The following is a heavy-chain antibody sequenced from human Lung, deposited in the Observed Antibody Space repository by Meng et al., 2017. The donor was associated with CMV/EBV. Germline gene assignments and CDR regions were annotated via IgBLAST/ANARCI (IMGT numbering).Heavy chain of an antibody. Sequence: SVKVSCKASGGTFSNYAITWVRQAPGQGLEWMGGIIPVVGTVHYAQRFQGRVTITADKFTSTVYMELSSLKSEDTAIYYCAKDSRSSSWYLLAAYYYGLDVWGQGXTVTVSS. J-gene: IGHJ6*02. V-gene: IGHV1-69*06. CDR2: IIPVVGTV. CDR1: GGTFSNYA. CDR3: AKDSRSSSWYLLAAYYYGLDV. D-gene: IGHD6-13*01.